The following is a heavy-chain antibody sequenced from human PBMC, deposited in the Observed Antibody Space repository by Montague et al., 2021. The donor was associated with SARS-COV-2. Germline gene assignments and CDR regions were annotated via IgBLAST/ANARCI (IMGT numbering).Heavy chain of an antibody. Sequence: SLRLSCAASGFTFSSYSMNWVRQAPGKGLEWVSSISSSSSYIYYADSVMGRVTISRDNAKNSLYLQMNSLRAEDTAVYYCSRDPALYYYYMDVWGKGTTVTVSS. CDR2: ISSSSSYI. V-gene: IGHV3-21*01. CDR1: GFTFSSYS. J-gene: IGHJ6*03. CDR3: SRDPALYYYYMDV.